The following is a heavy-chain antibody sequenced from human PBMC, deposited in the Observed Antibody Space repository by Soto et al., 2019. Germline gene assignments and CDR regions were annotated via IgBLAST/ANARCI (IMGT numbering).Heavy chain of an antibody. V-gene: IGHV1-69*13. CDR3: AVDYYGSGSSDY. CDR1: GGTFSSYA. D-gene: IGHD3-10*01. CDR2: IIPIFGTA. Sequence: ASVKVSCKASGGTFSSYAISWVRQAPGQGLEWMGGIIPIFGTANYAQKFQGRVTITADESTSTAYMELSSLRSEDTAVYYCAVDYYGSGSSDYWGQGTLVTVS. J-gene: IGHJ4*02.